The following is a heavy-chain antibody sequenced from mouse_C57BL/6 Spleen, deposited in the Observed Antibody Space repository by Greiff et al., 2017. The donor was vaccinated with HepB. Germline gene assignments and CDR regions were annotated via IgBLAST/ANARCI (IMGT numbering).Heavy chain of an antibody. D-gene: IGHD1-1*01. Sequence: EVKLVESGGDLVKPGGSLKLSCAASGFTFSSYGMSWVRQTPDKRLEWVATISSGGSYTYYPDSVKGRFTISRDNAKNTLYLQMSSLKSEDTAMYYCARHIYYDGSDWFAYWGQGTLVTVSA. CDR3: ARHIYYDGSDWFAY. V-gene: IGHV5-6*01. CDR1: GFTFSSYG. J-gene: IGHJ3*01. CDR2: ISSGGSYT.